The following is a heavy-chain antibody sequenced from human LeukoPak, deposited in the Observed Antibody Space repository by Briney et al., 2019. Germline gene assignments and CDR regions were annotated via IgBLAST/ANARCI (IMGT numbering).Heavy chain of an antibody. CDR3: ARALGKLQPYYYYYGLDA. CDR1: GFTFSNYG. J-gene: IGHJ6*02. Sequence: GGSLRLSCAASGFTFSNYGMSWVRQAPGKGLEWVASTKQDGSEKYYVDSVKGRFTVSRDNGKNSLYLQMNYLRVEDTAVYYCARALGKLQPYYYYYGLDAWGQGTTVTVSS. CDR2: TKQDGSEK. V-gene: IGHV3-7*01. D-gene: IGHD5-24*01.